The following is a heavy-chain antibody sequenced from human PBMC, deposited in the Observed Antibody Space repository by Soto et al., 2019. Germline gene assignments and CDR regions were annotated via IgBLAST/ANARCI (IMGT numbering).Heavy chain of an antibody. J-gene: IGHJ2*01. D-gene: IGHD3-10*02. CDR3: AFFFFQAEDGIRDVRSVSAFLLNRSSDL. Sequence: KELEWVSVIYDFGSTLYTYYADSVKGRFTISRDNSKNALYLQMNSLRAEDTALYYCAFFFFQAEDGIRDVRSVSAFLLNRSSDL. V-gene: IGHV3-53*01. CDR2: IYDFGST.